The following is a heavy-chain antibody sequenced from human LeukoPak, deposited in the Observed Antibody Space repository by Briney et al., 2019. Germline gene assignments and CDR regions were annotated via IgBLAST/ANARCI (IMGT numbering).Heavy chain of an antibody. V-gene: IGHV4-59*13. CDR2: IYYRGNT. D-gene: IGHD5-24*01. CDR3: ARVLAHGYSDY. CDR1: GGSISGYF. Sequence: SETLSLTCTVSGGSISGYFWSWIRQPPGKGLEWIGYIYYRGNTKYNPSLQSRVTISVDTSKSQFSLEVSSVTAADTALYYCARVLAHGYSDYWGQGALVTVSS. J-gene: IGHJ4*02.